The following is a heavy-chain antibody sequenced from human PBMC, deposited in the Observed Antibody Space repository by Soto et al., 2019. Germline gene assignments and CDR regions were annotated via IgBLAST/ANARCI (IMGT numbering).Heavy chain of an antibody. CDR2: ISGSGDST. J-gene: IGHJ4*02. Sequence: EVQLLESGGGLVQPGGSLRLSCAASGFTFSSYAMSWVRQAPGKGLEWVSTISGSGDSTYYADSVKGRFTISRDNSENTLYLQMNSLRAEDTAVYYCAKDRPYYGSSGYPPRVGHGYWGQGTLVTVSS. V-gene: IGHV3-23*01. CDR1: GFTFSSYA. CDR3: AKDRPYYGSSGYPPRVGHGY. D-gene: IGHD3-22*01.